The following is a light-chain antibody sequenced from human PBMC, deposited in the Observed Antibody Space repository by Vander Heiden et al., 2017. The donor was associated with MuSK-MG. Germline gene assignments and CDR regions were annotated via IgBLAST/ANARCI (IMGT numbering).Light chain of an antibody. CDR3: QQDNTNPLT. Sequence: DIQMTQSPSTLSASVGDRVSITCRASQSITNWLAWYQLTPGKAPKLLIYKASSLESGVPSRFSGSGSGTEFTLTISSLQPDDFATYYCQQDNTNPLTFGGGTKVEIK. CDR2: KAS. J-gene: IGKJ4*01. V-gene: IGKV1-5*03. CDR1: QSITNW.